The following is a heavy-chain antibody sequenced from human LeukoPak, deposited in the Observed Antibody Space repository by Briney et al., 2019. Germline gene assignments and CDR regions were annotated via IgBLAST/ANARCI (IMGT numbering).Heavy chain of an antibody. J-gene: IGHJ4*02. Sequence: GGSLRLSCAASGFTFSSYWMHWVRQAPGKGLVWVSRINTDGSSTSYADSVKGRFTISRDNAKNTLYLQMNSLRAEDTAVYYCARDRYCSSTSCYSIDYWGQGTLATVSS. D-gene: IGHD2-2*02. CDR2: INTDGSST. CDR1: GFTFSSYW. CDR3: ARDRYCSSTSCYSIDY. V-gene: IGHV3-74*01.